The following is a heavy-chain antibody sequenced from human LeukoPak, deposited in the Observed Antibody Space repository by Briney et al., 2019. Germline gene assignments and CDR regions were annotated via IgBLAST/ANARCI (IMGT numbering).Heavy chain of an antibody. J-gene: IGHJ4*02. V-gene: IGHV3-66*01. CDR3: ARGGPFTGPTSTPRASDY. CDR1: GFTVSSTY. CDR2: IYSGGSP. D-gene: IGHD1-7*01. Sequence: GGSLRLSCAASGFTVSSTYMSWVRQAPGKGLERVSVIYSGGSPYYADYVKGRFIISRDSSKNTVYLQMNSLRAEDTAVYHCARGGPFTGPTSTPRASDYWGQGILVTVSS.